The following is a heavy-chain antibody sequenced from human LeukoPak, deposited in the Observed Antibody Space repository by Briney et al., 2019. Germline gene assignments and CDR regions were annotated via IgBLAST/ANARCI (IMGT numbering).Heavy chain of an antibody. J-gene: IGHJ3*02. CDR2: XXXXGST. CDR3: ARDYSAYYDSSGYRDAFDI. D-gene: IGHD3-22*01. Sequence: GGSLRLSCAASGFTVSSNYMSWVRQALGKGLEWVSVXXXXGSTYYADSVEGRFTISRDNSKNTLYLQMNSLRAEDTAVYYCARDYSAYYDSSGYRDAFDIWGQGTMVTVSS. CDR1: GFTVSSNY. V-gene: IGHV3-66*01.